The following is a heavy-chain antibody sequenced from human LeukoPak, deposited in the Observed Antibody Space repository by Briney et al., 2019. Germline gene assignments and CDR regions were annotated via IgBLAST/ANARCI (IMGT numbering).Heavy chain of an antibody. V-gene: IGHV3-30*02. D-gene: IGHD2-2*01. J-gene: IGHJ4*02. CDR1: GFTFSSYS. Sequence: GGSLRLSCAASGFTFSSYSMNWVRQAPGKGLEWVAFIRYDGSNKYYADSVKGRFTISRDNSKNTLYLQMNSLRAEDTALYYCAKVKGDVVVPSPIHYWGQGTLVTVSS. CDR3: AKVKGDVVVPSPIHY. CDR2: IRYDGSNK.